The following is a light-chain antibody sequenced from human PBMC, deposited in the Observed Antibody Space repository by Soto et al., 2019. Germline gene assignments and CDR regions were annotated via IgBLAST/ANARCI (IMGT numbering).Light chain of an antibody. J-gene: IGKJ4*01. CDR1: QSVSSY. V-gene: IGKV3-11*01. CDR3: QQRSNWPPGT. Sequence: EIVLTQSPPTLSFSPWGIATLSCRASQSVSSYLAWYQQKPGQAPRLLIYDASNRATGIPARFSGSGSGTDFTLTISSLEPEDFAVYYCQQRSNWPPGTFGGGTKVDIK. CDR2: DAS.